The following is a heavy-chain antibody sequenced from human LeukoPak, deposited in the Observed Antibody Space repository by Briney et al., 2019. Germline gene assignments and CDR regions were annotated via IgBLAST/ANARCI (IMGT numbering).Heavy chain of an antibody. D-gene: IGHD6-13*01. V-gene: IGHV1-8*01. J-gene: IGHJ5*02. CDR3: ARDLSLAAAGTGFWFDP. CDR2: MNPNSGNT. CDR1: GYTFTSYD. Sequence: ASVKVSCKASGYTFTSYDINWVRQATGQGLEWMGWMNPNSGNTGYAQKLQGRVTMTTDTSTSTAYMELRSLRSDDTAVYYCARDLSLAAAGTGFWFDPWGQGTLVTVSS.